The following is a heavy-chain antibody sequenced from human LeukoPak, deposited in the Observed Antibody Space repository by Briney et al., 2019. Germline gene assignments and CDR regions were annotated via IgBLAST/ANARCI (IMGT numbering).Heavy chain of an antibody. Sequence: GASVKVSCKASGYTFTSYDINWVRQATGQGLEWMGWMNPNSGNTGYAQKFQGRVTMTRSTSISTAYMELSSLRSEDTAVYYCARGPRIMITFGGVIVQNWFDPWGQGTLVTVSS. D-gene: IGHD3-16*02. CDR1: GYTFTSYD. CDR2: MNPNSGNT. CDR3: ARGPRIMITFGGVIVQNWFDP. V-gene: IGHV1-8*01. J-gene: IGHJ5*02.